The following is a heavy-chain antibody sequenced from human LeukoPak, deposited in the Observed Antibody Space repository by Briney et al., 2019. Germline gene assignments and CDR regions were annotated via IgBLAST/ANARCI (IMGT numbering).Heavy chain of an antibody. Sequence: TGGSLRLSCAASGFTFSDYYMSWIRQAPGKGLEWVSYISSSGSTIYYADSVKGRFTISRDNAKNSLYLQMNSLRAEDTAVYYCARVAAAITPVDYWGQGTLVTVSS. CDR1: GFTFSDYY. CDR2: ISSSGSTI. CDR3: ARVAAAITPVDY. D-gene: IGHD2-2*02. J-gene: IGHJ4*02. V-gene: IGHV3-11*04.